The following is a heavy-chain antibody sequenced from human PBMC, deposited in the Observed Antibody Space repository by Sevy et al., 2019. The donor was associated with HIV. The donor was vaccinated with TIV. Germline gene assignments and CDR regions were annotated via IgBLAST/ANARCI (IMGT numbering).Heavy chain of an antibody. CDR3: AKAYHVLRYFDWSPTGYFDY. Sequence: GGSLRLSCAASGFTFSSYAMSWVHQAPGKGLEWVSAISGSGGSTYYADSVKGRFTISRDNSKNTLYLQMNSLRAEDTAVYYCAKAYHVLRYFDWSPTGYFDYWGQGTLVTVSS. CDR2: ISGSGGST. CDR1: GFTFSSYA. D-gene: IGHD3-9*01. V-gene: IGHV3-23*01. J-gene: IGHJ4*02.